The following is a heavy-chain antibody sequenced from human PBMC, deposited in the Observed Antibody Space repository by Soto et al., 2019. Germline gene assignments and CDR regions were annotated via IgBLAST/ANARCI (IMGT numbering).Heavy chain of an antibody. CDR2: INPGNGNT. V-gene: IGHV1-3*01. Sequence: ASVKVSCKASGYIFANYPMQWVRQAPGQGLEWMGWINPGNGNTKYSQKFQGRVTLTRDTSASTVYMELRSLTSKDTAVYYCARVVKHFSGSGVHWFDPWGQGTLVTVSS. CDR3: ARVVKHFSGSGVHWFDP. CDR1: GYIFANYP. D-gene: IGHD3-10*01. J-gene: IGHJ5*02.